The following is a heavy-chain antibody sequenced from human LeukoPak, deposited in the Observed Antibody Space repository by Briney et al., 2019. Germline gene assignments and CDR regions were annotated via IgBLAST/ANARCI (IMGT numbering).Heavy chain of an antibody. J-gene: IGHJ4*02. CDR1: GGSISSISYY. D-gene: IGHD3-22*01. CDR2: IYYSGST. V-gene: IGHV4-39*07. Sequence: PSETLSLTCTVSGGSISSISYYWGWIRQPPGKGLEWIGRIYYSGSTYYNPSLKNRVTISVDTSKNPFSLKLSSVTAADTAVYYCAIGGVTMIVESYWGQGTLVTVSS. CDR3: AIGGVTMIVESY.